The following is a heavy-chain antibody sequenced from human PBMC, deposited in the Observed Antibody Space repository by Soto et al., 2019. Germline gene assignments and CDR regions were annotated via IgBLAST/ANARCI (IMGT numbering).Heavy chain of an antibody. J-gene: IGHJ6*02. V-gene: IGHV4-59*11. CDR1: GGSISSHY. D-gene: IGHD1-26*01. CDR3: ARDGREASGMDV. Sequence: SETLSLTCTVSGGSISSHYWSWVRQAPGKGLEWIGHIYCRGSTSYNPSLRSRSTISVDTSNNQFSLKLNSVTTADTAVYYCARDGREASGMDVWGQGTKVTVSS. CDR2: IYCRGST.